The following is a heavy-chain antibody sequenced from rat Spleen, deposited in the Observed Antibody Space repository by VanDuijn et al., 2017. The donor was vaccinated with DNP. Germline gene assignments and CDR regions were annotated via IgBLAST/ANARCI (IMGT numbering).Heavy chain of an antibody. V-gene: IGHV5-22*01. J-gene: IGHJ2*01. CDR3: IRWNSGHFDF. CDR2: IGSDGYAP. Sequence: VQLKESGPGLVQPSRTLSLTCTVSGFSLTNYGVSWVRQAPTEGLEWVAYIGSDGYAPYYGDSVKGRFTISRDNAKSTLYLQMNSLRSEDMATYYCIRWNSGHFDFWGQGVMVTVSS. CDR1: GFSLTNYG. D-gene: IGHD4-3*01.